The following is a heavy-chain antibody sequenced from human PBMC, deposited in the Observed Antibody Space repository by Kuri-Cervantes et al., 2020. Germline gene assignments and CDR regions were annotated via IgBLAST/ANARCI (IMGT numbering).Heavy chain of an antibody. CDR1: GFTFSSYS. Sequence: GESLKISCAASGFTFSSYSMNWVRQAPGKGLEWVSSISSSSSYIYYADSVKGRFTISRDNAKNSLYLQMNSLRAEDTAVYYCARRGAYYDFWSGYFSTPAENWFDPWGQGTLVTVSS. CDR2: ISSSSSYI. J-gene: IGHJ5*02. D-gene: IGHD3-3*01. V-gene: IGHV3-21*01. CDR3: ARRGAYYDFWSGYFSTPAENWFDP.